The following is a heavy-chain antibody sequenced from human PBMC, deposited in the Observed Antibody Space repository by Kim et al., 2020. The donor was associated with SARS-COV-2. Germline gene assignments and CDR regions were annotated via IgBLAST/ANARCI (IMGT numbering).Heavy chain of an antibody. CDR3: AKDIGDGYSSSWYAGSRCYYYGRAV. CDR2: ISWDGGSI. Sequence: GGSLRLSCAASGFTFDDHALHWVRQAPGKGLEWVSLISWDGGSIYYADSVKGRFTISRDNNKNSLYLQMNSLRAEDTALYYCAKDIGDGYSSSWYAGSRCYYYGRAVWVQGATVTVSS. D-gene: IGHD6-13*01. CDR1: GFTFDDHA. J-gene: IGHJ6*02. V-gene: IGHV3-43D*03.